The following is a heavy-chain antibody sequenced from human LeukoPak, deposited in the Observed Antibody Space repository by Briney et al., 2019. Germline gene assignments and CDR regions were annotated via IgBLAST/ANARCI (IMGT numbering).Heavy chain of an antibody. Sequence: GGSLRLSCAASGFTVSSNYMSWVPQAPGKGLEWVSVIYSGGSTYYADSVKGRFTISRDNSKNTLYLQMNSLRAEDTAVYYCARAAYVAIDYWGQGTLVTVSS. D-gene: IGHD3-16*01. V-gene: IGHV3-53*01. CDR2: IYSGGST. CDR1: GFTVSSNY. J-gene: IGHJ4*02. CDR3: ARAAYVAIDY.